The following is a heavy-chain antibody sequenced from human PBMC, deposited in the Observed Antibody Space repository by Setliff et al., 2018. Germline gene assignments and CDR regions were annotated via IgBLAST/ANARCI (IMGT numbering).Heavy chain of an antibody. Sequence: KVSCKASGFPFKTYSFSWIRQAPGQGLEWMGGTIPMFGTTNYARKFQGRVTIITDESTSTAYMQLSSLGSDDTAQYYCVRGQGPRTVVAIPFDHWGQGTLVTVSS. CDR2: TIPMFGTT. J-gene: IGHJ4*02. CDR3: VRGQGPRTVVAIPFDH. D-gene: IGHD3-22*01. V-gene: IGHV1-69*05. CDR1: GFPFKTYS.